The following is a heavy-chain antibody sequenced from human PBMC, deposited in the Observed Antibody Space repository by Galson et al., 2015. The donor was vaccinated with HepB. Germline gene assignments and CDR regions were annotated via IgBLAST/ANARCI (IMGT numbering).Heavy chain of an antibody. J-gene: IGHJ4*02. CDR1: GYSFSNSW. V-gene: IGHV5-10-1*01. D-gene: IGHD3-10*01. CDR2: IDPTDSYT. Sequence: QSGAEVKKPGESLRISCKGSGYSFSNSWIGWVRQMPGKGLEWMGRIDPTDSYTNYSPSFQGHVTISFDRPVTTAYLQWRNLKAWDTAMYYCATMEGPYYRSGSYYFANWGQGTLVTVSS. CDR3: ATMEGPYYRSGSYYFAN.